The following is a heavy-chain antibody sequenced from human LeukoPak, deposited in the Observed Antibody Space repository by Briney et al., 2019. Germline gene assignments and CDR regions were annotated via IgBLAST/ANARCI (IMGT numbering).Heavy chain of an antibody. V-gene: IGHV1-18*01. CDR2: ISAYNGNT. CDR3: ARDLYYYGSGSRGMDV. J-gene: IGHJ6*02. CDR1: GYTFTSYG. Sequence: ASVKVSCKASGYTFTSYGISWVRQAPGQGLEWMGWISAYNGNTNYAQKLQGRVTMTTDTSTSTAHMELRSLRSDDTAVYYCARDLYYYGSGSRGMDVWGQGTTVTVSS. D-gene: IGHD3-10*01.